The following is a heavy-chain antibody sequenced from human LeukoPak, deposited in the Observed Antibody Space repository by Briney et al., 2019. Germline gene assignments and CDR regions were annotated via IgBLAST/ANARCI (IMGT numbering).Heavy chain of an antibody. Sequence: SETLSPTCTVSGGSISSYYWSWIRQPAGKGLEWIGRIYTSGSTNYNPSLKSRVTMSVDTSKNQFSLKLSSVTAADTAVYYCAREGARNPDHDAFDIWGQGTMVTVSS. CDR1: GGSISSYY. V-gene: IGHV4-4*07. J-gene: IGHJ3*02. CDR3: AREGARNPDHDAFDI. CDR2: IYTSGST. D-gene: IGHD1-14*01.